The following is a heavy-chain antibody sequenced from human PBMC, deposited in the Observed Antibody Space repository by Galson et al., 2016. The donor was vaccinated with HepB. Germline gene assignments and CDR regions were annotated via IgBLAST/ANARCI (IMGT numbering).Heavy chain of an antibody. CDR3: TRGGWFYYDTSNDAGGV. V-gene: IGHV3-7*05. CDR2: INKDGSEE. J-gene: IGHJ4*02. CDR1: AFSFSSYW. Sequence: LRLSCAASAFSFSSYWMTWVRQAPGKGLAWVANINKDGSEENYADSVKGRFTISRDNAKNSLYLQMNGLRAEDTAVYYCTRGGWFYYDTSNDAGGVWGQGILVTVSS. D-gene: IGHD3-22*01.